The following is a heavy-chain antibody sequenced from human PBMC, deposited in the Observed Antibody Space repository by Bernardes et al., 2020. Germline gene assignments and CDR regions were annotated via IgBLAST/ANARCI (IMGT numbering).Heavy chain of an antibody. J-gene: IGHJ4*02. CDR2: LYYTGST. Sequence: SETLSLTCTLSGGSVRGSYWNWIRQPPGPGLAWIGYLYYTGSTNSNPSLKSRVTVSVDTSKNHFSLKLTSVTAADTAVYYCAREGDITVAGFDHWGQGTLVTGSA. D-gene: IGHD6-19*01. V-gene: IGHV4-59*02. CDR3: AREGDITVAGFDH. CDR1: GGSVRGSY.